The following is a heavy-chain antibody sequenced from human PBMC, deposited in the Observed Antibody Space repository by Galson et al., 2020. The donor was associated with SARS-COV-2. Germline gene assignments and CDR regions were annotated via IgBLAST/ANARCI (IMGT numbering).Heavy chain of an antibody. J-gene: IGHJ4*02. CDR1: GGSISSDGYY. Sequence: SETLSLTCTVSGGSISSDGYYWSWIRQHPGKGLEWIGYIYYSGSTYYNPSLKSRVTIAVDTSKNQFSLNLNSVTAADTAVYYCARTSSYGGEYYFDYWGQGTLVTVSS. D-gene: IGHD3-16*01. V-gene: IGHV4-31*03. CDR2: IYYSGST. CDR3: ARTSSYGGEYYFDY.